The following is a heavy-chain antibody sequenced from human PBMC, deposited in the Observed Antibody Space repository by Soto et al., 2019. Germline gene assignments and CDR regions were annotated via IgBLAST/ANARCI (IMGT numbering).Heavy chain of an antibody. D-gene: IGHD6-13*01. J-gene: IGHJ4*02. CDR2: ISSSSSYT. V-gene: IGHV3-11*06. CDR1: GFTFSDYY. CDR3: ARDDRIAAAVDY. Sequence: GGSLRLSCAASGFTFSDYYMSWIRQAPGKGLEWVSYISSSSSYTNYADSVKGRFTISRDNAKNSLYLQMNSLRAEDTAVYYCARDDRIAAAVDYWGQGTLVTVSS.